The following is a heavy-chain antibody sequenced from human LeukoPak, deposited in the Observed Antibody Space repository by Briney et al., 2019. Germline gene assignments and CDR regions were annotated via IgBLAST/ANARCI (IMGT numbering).Heavy chain of an antibody. Sequence: PGGSLRLSCAASGFTFSSYSMNWVRQAPGKGLEWVSSISSRSSYIYYADSVKGRFTISRDNAKNSLYLQMNSLRAEDTAVYYCAREMATTADGFDYWGQRTLVTVSS. J-gene: IGHJ4*02. D-gene: IGHD5-24*01. CDR3: AREMATTADGFDY. CDR2: ISSRSSYI. V-gene: IGHV3-21*01. CDR1: GFTFSSYS.